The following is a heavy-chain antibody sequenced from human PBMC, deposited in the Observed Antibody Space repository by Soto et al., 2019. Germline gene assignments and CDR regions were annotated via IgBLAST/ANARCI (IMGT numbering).Heavy chain of an antibody. CDR2: IWYDGSNK. J-gene: IGHJ6*02. CDR3: ARDVHPQYCSGGSCYSEIYYYYYGMDV. Sequence: QVQLVESGGGVVQPGRSLRLSCAASGFTFSSYGMHWVRQAPGKGLEWVAVIWYDGSNKYYADSVKGRFTISRDNSKNTLYLQMNSLRAEDTAVYYCARDVHPQYCSGGSCYSEIYYYYYGMDVWGQGTTVTVSS. D-gene: IGHD2-15*01. V-gene: IGHV3-33*01. CDR1: GFTFSSYG.